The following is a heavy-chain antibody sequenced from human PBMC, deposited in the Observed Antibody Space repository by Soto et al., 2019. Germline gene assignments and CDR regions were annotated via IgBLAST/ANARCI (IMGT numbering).Heavy chain of an antibody. CDR3: ARAAAIDRDFEY. CDR1: GFTFSSYW. Sequence: GGSLRLSCAASGFTFSSYWMSWVRQAPGKGLEWVANIKQDGSEKYYVDSVKGRFTISRDNAKNSLYLQMKSLRAEDTAVYYWARAAAIDRDFEYWGQGTLVTVSS. D-gene: IGHD2-2*02. J-gene: IGHJ4*02. V-gene: IGHV3-7*05. CDR2: IKQDGSEK.